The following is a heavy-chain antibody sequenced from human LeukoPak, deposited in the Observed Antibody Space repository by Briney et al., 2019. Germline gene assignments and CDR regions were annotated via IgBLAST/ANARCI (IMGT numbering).Heavy chain of an antibody. Sequence: SETLSLTCTVSGGSFSSYYWSWIRQPAGKGLEWIGRIYTSGSTNYNPSLKSRVTMSAATSEKQFSLKLNSVTAADTAVYYCARGRAFCGGGSCYYDAFDVWGQGTLVTVSS. CDR1: GGSFSSYY. V-gene: IGHV4-4*07. D-gene: IGHD2-15*01. CDR2: IYTSGST. J-gene: IGHJ3*01. CDR3: ARGRAFCGGGSCYYDAFDV.